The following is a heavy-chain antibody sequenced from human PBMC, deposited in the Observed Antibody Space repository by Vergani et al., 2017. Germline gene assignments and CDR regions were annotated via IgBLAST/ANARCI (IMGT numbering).Heavy chain of an antibody. CDR1: GGTFSSYA. J-gene: IGHJ2*01. Sequence: QVQLVQSGAEVKKPGSSVKVSCKASGGTFSSYAISWVRQAPGQGLEWMGRIIPILGIANYAQKFQGRVTITADKSTSTAYMGLSSLRSEDTAVYYCASCRGLAFRVGPGYFDLWGRGTLVTVSS. CDR2: IIPILGIA. D-gene: IGHD3-3*02. CDR3: ASCRGLAFRVGPGYFDL. V-gene: IGHV1-69*04.